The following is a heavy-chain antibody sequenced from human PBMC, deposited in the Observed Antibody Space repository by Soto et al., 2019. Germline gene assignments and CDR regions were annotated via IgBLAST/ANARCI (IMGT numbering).Heavy chain of an antibody. V-gene: IGHV1-8*01. J-gene: IGHJ6*03. CDR2: MNPNSGNT. Sequence: VSGKVSCKASGYTFTSYDINWVRQATGQGLEWMGWMNPNSGNTGYAQKFQGRVTMTRNTSISPAYMELSSLRSEDTAVYYCARVEGEMVYATDNYYYYMDVWGKGTTVTVSS. CDR3: ARVEGEMVYATDNYYYYMDV. CDR1: GYTFTSYD. D-gene: IGHD2-8*01.